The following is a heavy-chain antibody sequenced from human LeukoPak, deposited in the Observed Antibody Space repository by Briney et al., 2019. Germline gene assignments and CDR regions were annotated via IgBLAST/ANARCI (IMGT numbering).Heavy chain of an antibody. Sequence: GESLKISCRGSGYSFTNFWIGWVCHMPGKGLEWMGIIYPCDSDTRYAPSFQGQVTISADKSISTAYLQWSSLKASDTAMYYCARRGWASGYFEFWGQGTLVTVSS. V-gene: IGHV5-51*01. CDR1: GYSFTNFW. CDR2: IYPCDSDT. J-gene: IGHJ4*02. D-gene: IGHD1-26*01. CDR3: ARRGWASGYFEF.